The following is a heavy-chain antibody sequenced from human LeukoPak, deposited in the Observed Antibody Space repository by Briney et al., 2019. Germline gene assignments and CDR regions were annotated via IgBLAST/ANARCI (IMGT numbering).Heavy chain of an antibody. CDR2: MNPNSGYT. CDR3: ARVSDAFDI. CDR1: GYTFTNYD. Sequence: ASVKVSCKASGYTFTNYDVNWVRQATGQGLEWMGWMNPNSGYTGHAQKFQGRVTMTRNTSISTAYMELSSLRSEDTAVYYCARVSDAFDIWGQGTMVTVSS. J-gene: IGHJ3*02. V-gene: IGHV1-8*01.